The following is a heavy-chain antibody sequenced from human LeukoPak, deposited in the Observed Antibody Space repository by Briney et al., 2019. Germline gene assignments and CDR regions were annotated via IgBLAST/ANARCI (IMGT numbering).Heavy chain of an antibody. CDR2: INPSGGST. CDR1: EYTFTSYY. V-gene: IGHV1-46*03. CDR3: ARDGHCSSTSCYRLYFDY. J-gene: IGHJ4*02. D-gene: IGHD2-2*02. Sequence: ASVKVSCKASEYTFTSYYMHWVRQAPGQGLEWMGIINPSGGSTSYAQKFQGRVTMTRDTSTSTVYMELSSLRSEDTAVYYCARDGHCSSTSCYRLYFDYWGQGTLVTVSS.